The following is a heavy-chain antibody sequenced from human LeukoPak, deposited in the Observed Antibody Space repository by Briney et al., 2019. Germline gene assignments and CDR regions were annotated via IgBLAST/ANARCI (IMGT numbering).Heavy chain of an antibody. V-gene: IGHV1-18*01. CDR1: GYTFTGYG. CDR3: ARDDIVNSSGGSAEFDY. CDR2: ISAYNGNT. Sequence: ASVKVSCKASGYTFTGYGISWVRQAPGQGLEWMGWISAYNGNTNYAQKLQGRVTMTTDTSTSTAYMELRSLRSDDTAVYYCARDDIVNSSGGSAEFDYWGQGTQVTVSS. D-gene: IGHD2-15*01. J-gene: IGHJ4*02.